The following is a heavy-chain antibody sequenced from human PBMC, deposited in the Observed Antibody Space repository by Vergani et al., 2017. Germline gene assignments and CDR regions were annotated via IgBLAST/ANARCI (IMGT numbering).Heavy chain of an antibody. D-gene: IGHD3-16*01. V-gene: IGHV5-51*01. CDR2: IYPADSDT. J-gene: IGHJ4*02. CDR3: ARHTAYTDS. Sequence: EVELVQSGPETRKPGESLKISCKGSEYSFGNYWIGWVRQMPGKGLEWMGIIYPADSDTRYSPSFQGQVTISADKSISTAFLQWDSLQASDTALYYCARHTAYTDSWGQGPLVPVS. CDR1: EYSFGNYW.